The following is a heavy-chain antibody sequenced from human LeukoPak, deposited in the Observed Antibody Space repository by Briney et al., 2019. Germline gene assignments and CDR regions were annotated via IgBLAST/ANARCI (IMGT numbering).Heavy chain of an antibody. D-gene: IGHD6-25*01. CDR1: GFTFSTYW. CDR3: AKSGGYGLIDY. CDR2: IYSGGST. V-gene: IGHV3-66*01. J-gene: IGHJ4*01. Sequence: GGSLRLSCAASGFTFSTYWMHWVRQAPGKGLEWVSVIYSGGSTYYADSVKGRFTISRDNSKNTLYLQMNSLRAEDTAVYYCAKSGGYGLIDYWGQGTLVTVSS.